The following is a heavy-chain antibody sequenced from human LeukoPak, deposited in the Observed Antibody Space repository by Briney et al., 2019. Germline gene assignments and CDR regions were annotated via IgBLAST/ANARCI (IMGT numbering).Heavy chain of an antibody. CDR2: IYTSGST. CDR3: ARVIAGATGAFDI. Sequence: SETLSLTCTVSGGSISSGSYYWSWIRQPAGKGLEWIGRIYTSGSTNYNPSLKSRVTISVDTSKNQFSLKLGSVTAADTAVYYCARVIAGATGAFDIWGQGTMVTVSS. CDR1: GGSISSGSYY. J-gene: IGHJ3*02. V-gene: IGHV4-61*02. D-gene: IGHD1-26*01.